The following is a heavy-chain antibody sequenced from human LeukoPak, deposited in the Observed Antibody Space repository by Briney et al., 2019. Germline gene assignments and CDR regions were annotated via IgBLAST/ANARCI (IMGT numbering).Heavy chain of an antibody. CDR1: GGSFSGYY. D-gene: IGHD3-22*01. CDR3: AGISSGYYYYYGMDV. CDR2: INHSGST. V-gene: IGHV4-34*01. Sequence: SETLSLTCVVYGGSFSGYYWSWIRQPPGKGLEWIGEINHSGSTNYNPSLKNRVTISVDTSKNQFSLKLSSVTAADTAVYYCAGISSGYYYYYGMDVWGQGTTVTVSS. J-gene: IGHJ6*02.